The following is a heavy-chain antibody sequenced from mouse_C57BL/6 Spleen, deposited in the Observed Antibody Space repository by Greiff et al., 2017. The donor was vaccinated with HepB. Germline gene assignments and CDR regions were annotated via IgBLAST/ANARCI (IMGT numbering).Heavy chain of an antibody. Sequence: VQLQQSGAELVMPGASVKLSCKASGYTFTSYWMHWVKQRPGQGLEWIGEIDPSDSYTNYNQKFKGKSTLTVDKSSSTAYMQLSSLTSEDSAVYYCARYDSNYYFDYWGQGTTLTVSS. J-gene: IGHJ2*01. CDR2: IDPSDSYT. V-gene: IGHV1-69*01. CDR3: ARYDSNYYFDY. CDR1: GYTFTSYW. D-gene: IGHD2-5*01.